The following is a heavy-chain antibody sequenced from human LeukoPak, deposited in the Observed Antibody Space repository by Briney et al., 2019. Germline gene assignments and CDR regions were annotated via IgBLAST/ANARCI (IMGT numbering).Heavy chain of an antibody. CDR2: IIPIFGTA. J-gene: IGHJ4*02. D-gene: IGHD6-6*01. Sequence: ASVKFSCKASGGTFSSYAISWVRQAPGQGLEWMGGIIPIFGTANYAQKFQGRVTMTTDTSTSTAYMELRSLRSDETAVYYCARRAARRYFDYWGQGTLVTVSS. CDR1: GGTFSSYA. CDR3: ARRAARRYFDY. V-gene: IGHV1-69*05.